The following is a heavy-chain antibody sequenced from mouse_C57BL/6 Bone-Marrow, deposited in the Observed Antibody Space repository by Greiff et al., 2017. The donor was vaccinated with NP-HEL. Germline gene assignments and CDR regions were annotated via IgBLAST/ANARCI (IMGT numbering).Heavy chain of an antibody. CDR1: GYAFSSSW. J-gene: IGHJ3*01. V-gene: IGHV1-82*01. CDR3: ARGRGCAY. Sequence: VQLQESGPELVKPGASVKISCKASGYAFSSSWMNWVKQRPGKGLEWIGRIYPGDGDTNYNGKFKGKATLTADKSSSTAYMQLSSLTSEDSAVYFCARGRGCAYWGQGTLVTVSA. CDR2: IYPGDGDT.